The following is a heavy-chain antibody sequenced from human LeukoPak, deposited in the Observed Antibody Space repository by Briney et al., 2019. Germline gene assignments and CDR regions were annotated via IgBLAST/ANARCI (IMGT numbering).Heavy chain of an antibody. CDR2: IYYSGST. J-gene: IGHJ3*02. Sequence: SETLSLTCTVSGGSISSSSYYWGWIRQPRGKGLEWIGSIYYSGSTYYNPSLKSRATISVDTSKNQFSLKLSSVTAADTAVYYCASPVRYSSSWYSENAFDIWGQGTTVTVSS. V-gene: IGHV4-39*01. CDR3: ASPVRYSSSWYSENAFDI. CDR1: GGSISSSSYY. D-gene: IGHD6-13*01.